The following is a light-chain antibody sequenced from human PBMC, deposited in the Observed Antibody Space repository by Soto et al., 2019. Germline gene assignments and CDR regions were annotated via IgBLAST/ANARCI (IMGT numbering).Light chain of an antibody. CDR3: QKYNSAPIT. Sequence: IHRTQSPSSLSASAGDRVNLPDLASQSISSWLAWYQQKPGKAPKLLIYKASTLKSGVPSRFSGSGSGTDFTLTISSLQPEDVATYYCQKYNSAPITVGQGARLEV. CDR2: KAS. J-gene: IGKJ5*01. V-gene: IGKV1-5*03. CDR1: QSISSW.